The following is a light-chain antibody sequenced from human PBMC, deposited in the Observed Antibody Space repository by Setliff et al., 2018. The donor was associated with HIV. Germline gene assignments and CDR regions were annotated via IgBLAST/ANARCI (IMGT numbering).Light chain of an antibody. J-gene: IGLJ1*01. Sequence: QSALAQPASVSGSPGQSITMSCTGTKNDVGGHDVVSWYQQYPGKAPKLMIYEVNKRPSGLSNRFSGSKSGNTASLTISGLQAEDEAEYYCCSYENSGTFYVFGTGTKVTVL. CDR2: EVN. CDR1: KNDVGGHDV. V-gene: IGLV2-23*02. CDR3: CSYENSGTFYV.